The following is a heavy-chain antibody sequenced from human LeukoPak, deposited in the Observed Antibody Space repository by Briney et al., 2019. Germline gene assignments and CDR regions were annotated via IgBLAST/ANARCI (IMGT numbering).Heavy chain of an antibody. CDR1: GGTFSSYA. J-gene: IGHJ4*02. CDR2: IIPIFGTA. V-gene: IGHV1-69*06. CDR3: ARVETVVAATQFDY. Sequence: ASVNVSCKAAGGTFSSYAISWVRQAAGQELEWMGGIIPIFGTANYAQKFQGRVTITADKSTSTAYMELSSLRSEDTAVYYCARVETVVAATQFDYWGQGTLVTVSS. D-gene: IGHD2-15*01.